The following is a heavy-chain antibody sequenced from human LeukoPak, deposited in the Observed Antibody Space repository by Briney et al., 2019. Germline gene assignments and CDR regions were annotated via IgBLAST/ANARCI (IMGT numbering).Heavy chain of an antibody. D-gene: IGHD3-3*01. CDR1: GYTFTGYY. CDR3: ARTFWSGYYLFDY. CDR2: INPNSGGT. V-gene: IGHV1-2*02. J-gene: IGHJ4*02. Sequence: ASVKVSCKASGYTFTGYYMHWVRQAPGQGLEWMGWINPNSGGTNYAQKFQGRVTMTRDTSISTAYMELSRLRSDDTAVYYCARTFWSGYYLFDYWGQGTLVTVSS.